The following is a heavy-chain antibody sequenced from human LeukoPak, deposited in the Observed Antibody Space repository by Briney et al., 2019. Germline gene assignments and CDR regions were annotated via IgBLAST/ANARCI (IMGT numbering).Heavy chain of an antibody. CDR2: INAGNGNT. D-gene: IGHD6-13*01. Sequence: ASVKVSCKASGYTFTSYAMHWVGQAPGQRLEWVGWINAGNGNTKYSQKSQGRATITRDTSTTTAYMELSSLRSEDTAVYYCARDYKYSSSWYYFDYWGQGTLVTVSS. J-gene: IGHJ4*02. CDR3: ARDYKYSSSWYYFDY. V-gene: IGHV1-3*01. CDR1: GYTFTSYA.